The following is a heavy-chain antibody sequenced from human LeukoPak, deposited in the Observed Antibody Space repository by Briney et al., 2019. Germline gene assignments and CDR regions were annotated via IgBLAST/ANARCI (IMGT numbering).Heavy chain of an antibody. V-gene: IGHV3-23*01. CDR1: GVTFSSYA. CDR2: ISGSGGST. J-gene: IGHJ4*02. D-gene: IGHD6-13*01. CDR3: AKGHEQQLALSDY. Sequence: GGSLRLSCAASGVTFSSYAMSWVRQAPGKGLEWVSAISGSGGSTYYADSVKGRFTISRDNSKNTLYLQMNSLRAEDTAVYYCAKGHEQQLALSDYWGQGTLVTVSS.